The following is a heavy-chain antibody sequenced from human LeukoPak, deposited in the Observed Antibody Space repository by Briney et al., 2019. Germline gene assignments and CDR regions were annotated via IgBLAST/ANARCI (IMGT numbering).Heavy chain of an antibody. Sequence: GGSLRLSCAASGFTFSSYGMHRVRQAPGKGLEWVAVIWYDGSNKYYADSVKGRFTISRDNSKNTLYLQMNSLRAEDTAVYYCAREPPYDFWSGYYKFLDYWGQGTLVTVSS. CDR2: IWYDGSNK. CDR3: AREPPYDFWSGYYKFLDY. J-gene: IGHJ4*02. CDR1: GFTFSSYG. D-gene: IGHD3-3*01. V-gene: IGHV3-33*01.